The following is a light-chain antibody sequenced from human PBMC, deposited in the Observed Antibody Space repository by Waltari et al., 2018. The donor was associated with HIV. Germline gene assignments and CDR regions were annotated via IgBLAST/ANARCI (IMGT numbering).Light chain of an antibody. Sequence: DIQITQPPSSLSAPVGDRVTFPCRASLAIRNSFAWYQQEPGKAPKLLLYGSFSLPSGVPSRFSGSGSGTVYTLTISSLQPEDFASYFCQQYYSSPWTFGHGTKVEIK. CDR2: GSF. CDR1: LAIRNS. CDR3: QQYYSSPWT. J-gene: IGKJ1*01. V-gene: IGKV1-NL1*01.